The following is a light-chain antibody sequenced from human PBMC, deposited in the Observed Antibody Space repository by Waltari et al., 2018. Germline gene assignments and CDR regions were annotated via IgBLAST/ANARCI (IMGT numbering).Light chain of an antibody. CDR1: ETVWTTY. Sequence: RGRETVWTTYLAGYRQNPGQSPTRLLYDTSSRATGIPDRFSGSGSGTDFSLTNSSLEPGDFAVYYWQKYGISPLTFVGGTKVE. J-gene: IGKJ4*01. CDR2: DTS. CDR3: QKYGISPLT. V-gene: IGKV3-20*01.